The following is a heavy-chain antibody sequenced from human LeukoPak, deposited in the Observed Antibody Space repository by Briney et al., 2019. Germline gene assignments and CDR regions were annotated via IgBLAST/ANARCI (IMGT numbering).Heavy chain of an antibody. J-gene: IGHJ3*02. V-gene: IGHV3-13*04. D-gene: IGHD1-1*01. CDR2: IGTGGDT. Sequence: PGRSLRLSCEASGFTFSTYDMHWVRQATGKGLEWVSAIGTGGDTYYPGSVKGRFTISRENAKNSLYLQMNSLRAGDTAVYYCARAERDAFDIWGQGTMVTVSS. CDR3: ARAERDAFDI. CDR1: GFTFSTYD.